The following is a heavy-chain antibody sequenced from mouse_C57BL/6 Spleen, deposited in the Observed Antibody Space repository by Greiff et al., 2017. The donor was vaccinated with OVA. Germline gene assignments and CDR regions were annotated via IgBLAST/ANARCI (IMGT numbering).Heavy chain of an antibody. CDR3: ARILSYYYGSSSYWYFDV. D-gene: IGHD1-1*01. CDR2: IRNKANGYTT. Sequence: EVQRVESGGGLVQPGGSLSLSCAASGFTFTDYYMSWVRQPPGKALEWLGFIRNKANGYTTEYSASVKGRFTISRDNSQSILYLQMNTLRAEDSATYYCARILSYYYGSSSYWYFDVWGTGTTVTVSS. V-gene: IGHV7-3*01. J-gene: IGHJ1*03. CDR1: GFTFTDYY.